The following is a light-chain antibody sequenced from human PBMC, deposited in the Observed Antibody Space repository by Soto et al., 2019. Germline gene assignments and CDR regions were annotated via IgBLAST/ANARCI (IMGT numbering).Light chain of an antibody. V-gene: IGLV2-14*01. CDR3: TSYNYIYV. Sequence: QSGLTQPASVSGSPGQSITISCTGTSSDVGASNSVSWYQQHPDNAPKLMIYGVTNRPSGVSIRFSGSKSGNTASLTISGLQAEDEADYYCTSYNYIYVFGTGTKVTVL. CDR1: SSDVGASNS. J-gene: IGLJ1*01. CDR2: GVT.